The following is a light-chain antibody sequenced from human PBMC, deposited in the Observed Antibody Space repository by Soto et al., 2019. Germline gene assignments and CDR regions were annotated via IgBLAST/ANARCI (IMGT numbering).Light chain of an antibody. J-gene: IGKJ1*01. V-gene: IGKV3-15*01. CDR2: GAS. CDR3: QQYNNWPPVT. CDR1: QSVSNN. Sequence: EIVMTQSPATLSVSPGERATLSCRASQSVSNNLAWYQYKPGQAPSLLIYGASTRATGIPARFSGSGSGTEFTLTISSLQSEDFAVYYCQQYNNWPPVTFGQGTKVDIK.